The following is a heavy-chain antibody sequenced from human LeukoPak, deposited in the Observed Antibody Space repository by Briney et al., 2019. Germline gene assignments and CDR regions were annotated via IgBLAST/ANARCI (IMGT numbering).Heavy chain of an antibody. CDR1: GGSISNY. D-gene: IGHD6-13*01. CDR3: ARDERVDSSSWYGVRNYYGMDV. Sequence: SETLSLTCTVSGGSISNYWSWIRQPAGKGLEWIGRIYTSGSTNYNPSLKSRVTMSVDTSKNQFSLKLSSVTAADTAVYYCARDERVDSSSWYGVRNYYGMDVWGQGTTVTVSS. V-gene: IGHV4-4*07. CDR2: IYTSGST. J-gene: IGHJ6*02.